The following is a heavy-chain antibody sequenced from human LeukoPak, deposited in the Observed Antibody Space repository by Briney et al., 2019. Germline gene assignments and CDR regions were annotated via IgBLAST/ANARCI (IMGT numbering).Heavy chain of an antibody. V-gene: IGHV3-20*04. J-gene: IGHJ6*03. CDR3: ARESLVDYNFYYMDV. D-gene: IGHD1-26*01. Sequence: PGGSLRLSCGASGFTLYDYGMSWVRHAPGKRLEWVSSIYWNGDTTRYADFVKGRFTTSRDNAKNSLYLQMNSLRAEDTALYYCARESLVDYNFYYMDVWGKGTSVTISS. CDR1: GFTLYDYG. CDR2: IYWNGDTT.